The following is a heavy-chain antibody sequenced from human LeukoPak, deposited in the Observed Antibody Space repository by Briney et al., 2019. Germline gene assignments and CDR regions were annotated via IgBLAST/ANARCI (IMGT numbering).Heavy chain of an antibody. V-gene: IGHV4-38-2*02. J-gene: IGHJ4*02. Sequence: SETLSLTCSLSGYSISRDYYWGWIRQPPGKGLEWIGSIYHSGSTYYNPSLKSRVTISLDTSKNQFSLKLRSVTAADTAVYYCARVTGYRIEDYFDYWGQGTLVTVSS. CDR3: ARVTGYRIEDYFDY. D-gene: IGHD6-13*01. CDR2: IYHSGST. CDR1: GYSISRDYY.